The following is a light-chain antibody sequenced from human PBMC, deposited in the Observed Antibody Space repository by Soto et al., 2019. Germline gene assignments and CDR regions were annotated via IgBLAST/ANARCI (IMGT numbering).Light chain of an antibody. V-gene: IGKV3-20*01. Sequence: IVLTQSPGTLSLSPGERATLSCRASQSVNSGYLAWYQQKPGQAPRLLIYGTSTRAAGIPDRFSGSGSGTDFTLTISRLEPEDFAVYSCQQYLASPPWTFGQGTKVE. CDR3: QQYLASPPWT. J-gene: IGKJ1*01. CDR1: QSVNSGY. CDR2: GTS.